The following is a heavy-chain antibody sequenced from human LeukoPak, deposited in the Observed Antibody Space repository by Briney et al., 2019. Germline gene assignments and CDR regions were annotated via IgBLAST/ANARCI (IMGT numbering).Heavy chain of an antibody. J-gene: IGHJ4*02. CDR1: GFTFSSYS. CDR2: ISSSSSYI. Sequence: GGSLRLSCAASGFTFSSYSMNWVRQAPGKGLEWVSSISSSSSYICYADSVKGRFTISRDNAKNSLYLQMNSLRAEDTAVYYCARVSSSWYYFDYWGQGTLVTVSS. V-gene: IGHV3-21*01. D-gene: IGHD6-13*01. CDR3: ARVSSSWYYFDY.